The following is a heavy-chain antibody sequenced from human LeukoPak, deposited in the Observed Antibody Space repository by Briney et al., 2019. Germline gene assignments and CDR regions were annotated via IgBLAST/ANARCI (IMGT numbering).Heavy chain of an antibody. D-gene: IGHD3-22*01. J-gene: IGHJ4*02. Sequence: PGGSLRLSCAASGFTVSSDYMSWVRQAPGKGLEWFSVIYIGGTTYYADSVKGRFTISRDNSKNTLYLQMNSLRAEDTAVYYCARGNYDSSGYYPLLDYWGQGTPVTVSS. CDR1: GFTVSSDY. CDR2: IYIGGTT. CDR3: ARGNYDSSGYYPLLDY. V-gene: IGHV3-53*01.